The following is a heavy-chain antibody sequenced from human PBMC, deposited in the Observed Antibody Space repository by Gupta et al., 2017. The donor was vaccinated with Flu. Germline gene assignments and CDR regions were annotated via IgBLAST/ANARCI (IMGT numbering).Heavy chain of an antibody. CDR1: GFNFTTYA. CDR2: IRGDGERP. V-gene: IGHV3-23*01. J-gene: IGHJ4*02. CDR3: LLTTTDPLSYFDS. D-gene: IGHD1-1*01. Sequence: EVQLLATGGGLAQRGGSLRLSCAASGFNFTTYALSWVRQAPGKGLAWVSAIRGDGERPYYADAVKGRFTISRDNSKNTVYLQMNNLRAEDTAVYYCLLTTTDPLSYFDSWGQGTLVTVSS.